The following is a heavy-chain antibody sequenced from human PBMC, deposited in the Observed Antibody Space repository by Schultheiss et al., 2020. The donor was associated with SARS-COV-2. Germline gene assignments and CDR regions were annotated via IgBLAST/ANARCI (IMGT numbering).Heavy chain of an antibody. CDR2: ISGSGGST. V-gene: IGHV3-23*01. CDR1: GFTFSSYG. J-gene: IGHJ3*02. D-gene: IGHD3-9*01. Sequence: GESLKISCAASGFTFSSYGMHWVRQAPGKGLEWVSAISGSGGSTYYADSVKGRFTISRDNSKNTLYLQMNSLRAEDTAVYYCARTKRILTSDAFDIWGQGTMVTVSS. CDR3: ARTKRILTSDAFDI.